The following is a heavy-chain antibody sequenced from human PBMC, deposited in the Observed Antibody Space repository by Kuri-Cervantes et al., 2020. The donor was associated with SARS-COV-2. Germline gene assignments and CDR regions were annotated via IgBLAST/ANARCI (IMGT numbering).Heavy chain of an antibody. CDR3: ARDRREYSSGWYYWYFDL. CDR1: GYTFTSYA. D-gene: IGHD6-19*01. CDR2: INAGNGNT. J-gene: IGHJ2*01. V-gene: IGHV1-3*01. Sequence: ASVKVSCKASGYTFTSYAMHWVRQAPGQRLEWMGWINAGNGNTKYSQKFQGRVTITRDTSASTAYMELSSLRSEDTAVYYCARDRREYSSGWYYWYFDLWGRGTLVTVSS.